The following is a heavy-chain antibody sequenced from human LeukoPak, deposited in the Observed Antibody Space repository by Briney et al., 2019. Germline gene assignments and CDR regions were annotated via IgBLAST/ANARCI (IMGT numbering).Heavy chain of an antibody. J-gene: IGHJ4*02. V-gene: IGHV3-23*01. Sequence: GGSLRLSCIFSGFTFKSFAMSWVRQAPGKGLEWVSSIDERGDRTYYADSVKGRFTISRDNSKNTLYLQMNSLRAEDTAVYYCARDSSGYPNPHAISWGRYYFDYWGQGTLVTVSS. CDR2: IDERGDRT. D-gene: IGHD3-22*01. CDR3: ARDSSGYPNPHAISWGRYYFDY. CDR1: GFTFKSFA.